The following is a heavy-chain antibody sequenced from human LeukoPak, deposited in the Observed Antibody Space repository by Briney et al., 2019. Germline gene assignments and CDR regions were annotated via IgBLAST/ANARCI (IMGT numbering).Heavy chain of an antibody. V-gene: IGHV4-59*01. CDR2: IYYSGST. J-gene: IGHJ5*02. CDR3: ARGKGSGSYYNDWFDP. D-gene: IGHD3-10*01. CDR1: AGSISNYY. Sequence: SETLSLTCTVSAGSISNYYWSWIRQPPGKGLGWIGYIYYSGSTNSNPSLKSRVTISVDTPKNQFSLKLSSVTAADTAVYYCARGKGSGSYYNDWFDPWGQGTLVTVSS.